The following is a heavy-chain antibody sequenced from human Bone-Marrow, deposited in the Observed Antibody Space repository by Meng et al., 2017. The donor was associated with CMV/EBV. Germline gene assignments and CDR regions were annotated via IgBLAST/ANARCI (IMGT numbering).Heavy chain of an antibody. CDR3: ARDGGGKGIAFDI. D-gene: IGHD4-23*01. CDR2: IYSGGST. CDR1: GFTVSSNY. Sequence: GESLKIPCAASGFTVSSNYMSWVRQAPGKGLEWVSVIYSGGSTYYADSVKGRFTISRDNSKNTLYLQMNSLRAEDTAVYYCARDGGGKGIAFDIWGQGTMVTVSS. V-gene: IGHV3-53*01. J-gene: IGHJ3*02.